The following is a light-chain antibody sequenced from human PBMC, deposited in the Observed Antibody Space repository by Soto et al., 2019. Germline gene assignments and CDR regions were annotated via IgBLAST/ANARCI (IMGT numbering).Light chain of an antibody. J-gene: IGKJ1*01. Sequence: DIVMTQSPLSLPVTPGEPASISCRSSQSLLHSNGKNYVDWFLQRPGHSPRRLIYQVSNRDSGVPDRFSGSGSGIDFTLKISRVEADDVGVYYCMQGTYWPWTFGQGTKVDIK. V-gene: IGKV2-30*02. CDR2: QVS. CDR3: MQGTYWPWT. CDR1: QSLLHSNGKNY.